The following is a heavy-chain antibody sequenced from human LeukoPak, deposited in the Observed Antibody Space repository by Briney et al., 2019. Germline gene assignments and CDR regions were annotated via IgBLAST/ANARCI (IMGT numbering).Heavy chain of an antibody. CDR3: PRGGTLRAAAGNDY. CDR2: IIPIFGTE. V-gene: IGHV1-69*01. Sequence: SVKVSCKASGGTFSSYAISWVRQAPGQGLEWMGGIIPIFGTEHYAQTFEGRVTITADESTSTAYMELNSLRSEDPAVYYCPRGGTLRAAAGNDYWGQRTLVTVSS. CDR1: GGTFSSYA. J-gene: IGHJ4*02. D-gene: IGHD6-13*01.